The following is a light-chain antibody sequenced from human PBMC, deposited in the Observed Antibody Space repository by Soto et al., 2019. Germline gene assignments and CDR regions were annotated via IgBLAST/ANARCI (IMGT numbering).Light chain of an antibody. J-gene: IGKJ1*01. Sequence: EIVMTQSPATLSVSPGESVTLSCRASLTMNNNIAWYQHKPGQAPRLLIFGASSRATGVPGRFIGSGFGTEFTLSISSLQSEDFAVYYCQQYNERPPWTFGQGTTVEMK. CDR1: LTMNNN. CDR2: GAS. V-gene: IGKV3-15*01. CDR3: QQYNERPPWT.